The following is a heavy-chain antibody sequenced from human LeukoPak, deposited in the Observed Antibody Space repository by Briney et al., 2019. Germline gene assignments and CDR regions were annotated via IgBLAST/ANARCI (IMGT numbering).Heavy chain of an antibody. J-gene: IGHJ4*02. D-gene: IGHD3-3*01. CDR1: GGTLSSYA. V-gene: IGHV1-69*04. Sequence: GASVKVSCKASGGTLSSYAISWVRQAPGQGLEWMGRIIPIFGITNYAQKFQGRVTITADKSTSTAYMELSSLRSEDTAVYYCARGEGDFWSGYYTYWGQGTLVTVSS. CDR2: IIPIFGIT. CDR3: ARGEGDFWSGYYTY.